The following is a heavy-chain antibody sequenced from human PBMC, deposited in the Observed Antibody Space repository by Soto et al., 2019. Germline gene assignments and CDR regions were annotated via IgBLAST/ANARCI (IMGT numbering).Heavy chain of an antibody. D-gene: IGHD5-18*01. CDR1: GFTFSNAW. V-gene: IGHV3-15*01. CDR3: TTDLWIQLCLRHSFFDY. Sequence: PGGSLRLSCAASGFTFSNAWMSWVRHAPGKGLEWVGRIKSKTDGGTTDYAAPVKGRFTISRDDSKNTLYLQMNSLKTEDTAVYYCTTDLWIQLCLRHSFFDYWGQGTMVTV. CDR2: IKSKTDGGTT. J-gene: IGHJ4*02.